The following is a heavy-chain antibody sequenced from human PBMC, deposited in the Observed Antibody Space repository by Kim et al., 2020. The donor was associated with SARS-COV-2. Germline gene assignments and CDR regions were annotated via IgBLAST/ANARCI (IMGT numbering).Heavy chain of an antibody. J-gene: IGHJ4*02. CDR2: ISYDGSNK. D-gene: IGHD6-13*01. CDR3: AKAAAGYYYFDY. V-gene: IGHV3-30*18. Sequence: GGSLRLSCAASGFTFSSYGMHWVRQAPGKGLEWVAVISYDGSNKYYADSVKGRFTISRDNSKNTLYLQMNSLRAEDTAVYYCAKAAAGYYYFDYWGQGTLVTVSS. CDR1: GFTFSSYG.